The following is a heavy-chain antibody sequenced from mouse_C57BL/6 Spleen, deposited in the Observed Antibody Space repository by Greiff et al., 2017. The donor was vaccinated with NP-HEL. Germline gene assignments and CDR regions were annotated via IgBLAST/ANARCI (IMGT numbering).Heavy chain of an antibody. Sequence: QVQLQQSGAELVKPGASVKISCKASGYAFSSYWMNWVKQRPGKGLEWIGQIYPGDGDTNYNGKFKGKATLTADKSSSTAYMQLSSLTSEDSAVYFCARKGYYGSSSYYFDYWGQGTTRTVSS. CDR1: GYAFSSYW. CDR3: ARKGYYGSSSYYFDY. D-gene: IGHD1-1*01. CDR2: IYPGDGDT. J-gene: IGHJ2*01. V-gene: IGHV1-80*01.